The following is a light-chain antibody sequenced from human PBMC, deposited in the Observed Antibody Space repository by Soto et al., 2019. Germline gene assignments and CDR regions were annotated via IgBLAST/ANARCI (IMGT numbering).Light chain of an antibody. CDR2: GNN. CDR3: QSYDNSLTSRV. Sequence: QSALTQPASVSGSPGQSITISCTGTNSDIGSYDYVSWYQHHPGTAPKLLIYGNNNRPSGVPDRFSASKSGTSASLTINGLQVEDEADYHCQSYDNSLTSRVFGGGTKLTVL. J-gene: IGLJ3*02. CDR1: NSDIGSYDY. V-gene: IGLV2-14*03.